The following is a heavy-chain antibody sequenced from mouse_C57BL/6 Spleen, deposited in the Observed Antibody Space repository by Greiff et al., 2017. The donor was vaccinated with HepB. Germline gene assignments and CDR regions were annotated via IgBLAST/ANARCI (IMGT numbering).Heavy chain of an antibody. D-gene: IGHD2-12*01. J-gene: IGHJ3*01. CDR3: TRIRAY. CDR2: IDPETGGT. V-gene: IGHV1-15*01. Sequence: VQLQESGAELVRPGASVTLSCKASGYTFTDYEMHWVKQTPVHGLEWIGAIDPETGGTAYNQKFKGKAILTADKSSSTAYMELRSLTSEDSAVYYCTRIRAYWGQGTLVTVSA. CDR1: GYTFTDYE.